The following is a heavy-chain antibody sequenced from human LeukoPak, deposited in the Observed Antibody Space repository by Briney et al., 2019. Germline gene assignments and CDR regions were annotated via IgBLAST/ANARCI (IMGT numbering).Heavy chain of an antibody. CDR1: GFPFSNDP. Sequence: GGSLRLSCTASGFPFSNDPMNWVRQAPGKGLEWVANIKQDGSAKNYVDSVKGRFAISRDNAKNSLYLQMNSLRSEDTAVYYCAKMPDFDYWGLGTLVTVSS. V-gene: IGHV3-7*03. CDR3: AKMPDFDY. J-gene: IGHJ4*02. CDR2: IKQDGSAK. D-gene: IGHD2-2*01.